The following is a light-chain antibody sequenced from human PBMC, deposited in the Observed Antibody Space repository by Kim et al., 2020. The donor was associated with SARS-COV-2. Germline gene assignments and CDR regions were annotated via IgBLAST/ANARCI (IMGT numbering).Light chain of an antibody. CDR1: QNVFYNSNNKNY. Sequence: ATINCKSSQNVFYNSNNKNYLAWYQQKPGQPPQLLIYWASTRESGVPDRFSGSGSGTDFTLTISSLQAEDVAVYYCQQYYTTPWTFGQGTKVDIK. J-gene: IGKJ1*01. V-gene: IGKV4-1*01. CDR2: WAS. CDR3: QQYYTTPWT.